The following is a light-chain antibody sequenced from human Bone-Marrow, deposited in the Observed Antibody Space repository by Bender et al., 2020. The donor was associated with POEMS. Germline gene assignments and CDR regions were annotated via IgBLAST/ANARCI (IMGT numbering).Light chain of an antibody. CDR1: NIGSKG. V-gene: IGLV3-21*02. J-gene: IGLJ3*02. CDR3: VAWDASLNGWV. CDR2: DDS. Sequence: SYVLTQPPSVSVAPGQTARITCGGDNIGSKGVHWYQQRPGQAPVLVVYDDSDRPSGIPERFSGSKSGTSASLAITGLQSDDEAIYFCVAWDASLNGWVFGGGTKLTVL.